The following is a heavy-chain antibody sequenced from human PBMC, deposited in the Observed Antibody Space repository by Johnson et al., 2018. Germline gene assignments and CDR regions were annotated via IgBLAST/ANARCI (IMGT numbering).Heavy chain of an antibody. V-gene: IGHV3-30-3*01. D-gene: IGHD1-14*01. CDR1: GFTFSSYA. CDR2: ISYDGSNK. Sequence: QVQLVESGGGEVQPGRSLRLSCAASGFTFSSYAMQWVRQAPGKGREWVAVISYDGSNKYYADPVKGRFTISRDNSKNQLYLQMTSLRAEEPAVYYCARDGVNPLMGYYYYMDVWGKGTTVTVSS. J-gene: IGHJ6*03. CDR3: ARDGVNPLMGYYYYMDV.